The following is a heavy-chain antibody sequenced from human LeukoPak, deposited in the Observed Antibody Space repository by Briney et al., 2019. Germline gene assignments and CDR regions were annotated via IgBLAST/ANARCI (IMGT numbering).Heavy chain of an antibody. D-gene: IGHD3-16*01. CDR2: INHNGNVN. V-gene: IGHV3-7*03. Sequence: GGSLRLSCAASGLNFSSRWMNWARQAPGKELEWVASINHNGNVNYYVDSVKGRFTISRDNAKNSLDLQMSNLRAEDTAVYFCARGGGLVVWGQGATVTVSS. J-gene: IGHJ6*02. CDR3: ARGGGLVV. CDR1: GLNFSSRW.